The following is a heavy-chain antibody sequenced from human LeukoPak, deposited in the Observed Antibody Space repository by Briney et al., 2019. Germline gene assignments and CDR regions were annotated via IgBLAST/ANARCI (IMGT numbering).Heavy chain of an antibody. J-gene: IGHJ4*02. CDR2: IYHSGST. V-gene: IGHV4-39*07. Sequence: SETLSLTCTVSGGSISSSSYYWGWIRQPPGKGLEWIGSIYHSGSTYYNPSLKSRVTISVDTSKNQFSLKLSSVTAADTAVYYCARPSSGWSGVSFDYWGQGTLVTVSS. CDR3: ARPSSGWSGVSFDY. D-gene: IGHD6-19*01. CDR1: GGSISSSSYY.